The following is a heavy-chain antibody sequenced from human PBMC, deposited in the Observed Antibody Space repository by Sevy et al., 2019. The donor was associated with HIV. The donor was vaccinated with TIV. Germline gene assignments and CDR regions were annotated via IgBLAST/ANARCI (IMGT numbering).Heavy chain of an antibody. Sequence: ASVKVSCKASGYTFTSYGISWVRQAPGQGLEWMGWISAYNGNTNYAQKLQGRVTMTTDTSTSTAYMELRSLRSDDTAVYYCARDRPGYRNSWALFTHDYWGQGTLVTVSS. V-gene: IGHV1-18*04. D-gene: IGHD6-13*01. J-gene: IGHJ4*02. CDR3: ARDRPGYRNSWALFTHDY. CDR1: GYTFTSYG. CDR2: ISAYNGNT.